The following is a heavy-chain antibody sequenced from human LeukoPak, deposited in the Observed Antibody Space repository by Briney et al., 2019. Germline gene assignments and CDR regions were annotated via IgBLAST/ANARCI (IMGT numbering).Heavy chain of an antibody. J-gene: IGHJ4*02. Sequence: GGSLRLSCVASGFTFRSYGMNWVRQAPGKGLEWVSYISSSSSTIYYADSLKGRFTISRDNAKNSLSLQLNSLRDEDTAVYYCARDGSSFPYYFDFWGQGTLVTVSS. V-gene: IGHV3-48*02. CDR3: ARDGSSFPYYFDF. CDR2: ISSSSSTI. D-gene: IGHD3-10*01. CDR1: GFTFRSYG.